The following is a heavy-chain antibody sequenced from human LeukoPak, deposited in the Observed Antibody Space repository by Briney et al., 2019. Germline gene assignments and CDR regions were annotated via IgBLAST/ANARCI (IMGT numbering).Heavy chain of an antibody. D-gene: IGHD3-10*01. Sequence: PGASVKVSCKASGYTFTNYAMQWVRQAPGQRLEWMGWINAGDGKTRYSQKFQGRVTITRDTSASTAYMELSSLRSEDTAVYYCARGQWFGTKVGYYFDYWGQGTLVTVSS. J-gene: IGHJ4*02. V-gene: IGHV1-3*01. CDR3: ARGQWFGTKVGYYFDY. CDR2: INAGDGKT. CDR1: GYTFTNYA.